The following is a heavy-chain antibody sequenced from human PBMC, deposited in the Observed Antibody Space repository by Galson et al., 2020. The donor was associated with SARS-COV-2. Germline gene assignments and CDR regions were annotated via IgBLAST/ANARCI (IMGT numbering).Heavy chain of an antibody. CDR1: GYTLTELS. CDR2: FDPEDGET. D-gene: IGHD3-3*01. CDR3: ATATIFGVLNWFDP. J-gene: IGHJ5*02. Sequence: ASVKVSCKVSGYTLTELSMHWVRQAPGKGLEWMGGFDPEDGETIYAQKFQGRVTMTEDTSTDTAYMELSSLRSKDTAVYYCATATIFGVLNWFDPWGQGTLVTVSS. V-gene: IGHV1-24*01.